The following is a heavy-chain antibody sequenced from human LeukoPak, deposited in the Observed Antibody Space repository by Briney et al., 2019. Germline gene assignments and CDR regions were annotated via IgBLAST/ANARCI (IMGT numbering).Heavy chain of an antibody. D-gene: IGHD6-19*01. Sequence: GGSLRRSCAATEFTFNAYDMHWVRQAAGKGLEWVSYIGRAGDTYYAGSVKGRFTISREDAKNSLYLQMNSLGVGDTAVYYCARDSSGWGLAVWGQGTTVTVS. V-gene: IGHV3-13*04. CDR1: EFTFNAYD. CDR3: ARDSSGWGLAV. CDR2: IGRAGDT. J-gene: IGHJ6*02.